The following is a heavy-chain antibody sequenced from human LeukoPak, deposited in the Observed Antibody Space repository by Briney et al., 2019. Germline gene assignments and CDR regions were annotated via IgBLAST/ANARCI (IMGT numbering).Heavy chain of an antibody. J-gene: IGHJ4*02. V-gene: IGHV4-59*11. CDR2: IYYSGNT. D-gene: IGHD3-22*01. Sequence: SETLSLTCTVSGGSISSHYWSWIRQPPGKGLEWIGYIYYSGNTNYNPSLKSRVTMSVDTSKNLFSLNLISVTAADTAVYYCARHYYDTSSGYFYFDYWGQGILVTVSS. CDR1: GGSISSHY. CDR3: ARHYYDTSSGYFYFDY.